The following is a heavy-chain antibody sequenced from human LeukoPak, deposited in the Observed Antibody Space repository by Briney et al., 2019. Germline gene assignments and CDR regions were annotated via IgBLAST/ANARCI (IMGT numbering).Heavy chain of an antibody. V-gene: IGHV4-59*01. Sequence: NSSETLSLTCTVSGGSISSYYWSWIRQPPGKGLEWIGYIYYSGSTNYNPSLKSRVTISVDTSKNQFSLKLSSVTAADTAVYYCRVNGYTLDYWGQGTLVTVSS. CDR2: IYYSGST. D-gene: IGHD5-24*01. CDR3: RVNGYTLDY. J-gene: IGHJ4*02. CDR1: GGSISSYY.